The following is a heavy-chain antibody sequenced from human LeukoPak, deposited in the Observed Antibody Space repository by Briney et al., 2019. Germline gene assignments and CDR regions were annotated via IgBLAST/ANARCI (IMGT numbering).Heavy chain of an antibody. Sequence: ASVKVSCKTSGYTFTSFHMHWVRQAPGQGLEWMGMIDPSGGSTTYAQNFQGRVTMTRDTSTNTFYMELSSLRFDDTAIYFCGRGHSFPGWFLSRGLDPWGQGTLVTVSS. CDR2: IDPSGGST. V-gene: IGHV1-46*01. CDR1: GYTFTSFH. J-gene: IGHJ5*02. D-gene: IGHD2-15*01. CDR3: GRGHSFPGWFLSRGLDP.